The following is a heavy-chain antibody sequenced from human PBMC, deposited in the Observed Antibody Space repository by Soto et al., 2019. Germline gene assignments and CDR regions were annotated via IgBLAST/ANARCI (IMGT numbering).Heavy chain of an antibody. CDR1: GYTFIYIH. J-gene: IGHJ4*02. CDR3: ARDITGATGDY. V-gene: IGHV1-18*01. Sequence: QVQLVQSGPEVKEPGASVRVSCKASGYTFIYIHIFWVRRAPGQGLEWMGRISTSNGDTSYAQNFQGRVTMTTDTSTNTAYVELRSLRYDDTAIYYCARDITGATGDYWGQGTLVTVSS. CDR2: ISTSNGDT. D-gene: IGHD1-26*01.